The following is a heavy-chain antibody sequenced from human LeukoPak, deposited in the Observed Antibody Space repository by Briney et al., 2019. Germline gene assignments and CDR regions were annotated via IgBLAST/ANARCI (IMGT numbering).Heavy chain of an antibody. Sequence: PSGTLSLTCAVSGGSISSSNWWSWVRQPPGKGLEWIGEIYRSGSTNYNPSLKSRVTISVDKSKNQFSLKLSSVTAADTAVYYCARDGDAAAGTYYFDYWGQGTLVTVSS. V-gene: IGHV4-4*02. J-gene: IGHJ4*02. CDR1: GGSISSSNW. CDR2: IYRSGST. D-gene: IGHD6-13*01. CDR3: ARDGDAAAGTYYFDY.